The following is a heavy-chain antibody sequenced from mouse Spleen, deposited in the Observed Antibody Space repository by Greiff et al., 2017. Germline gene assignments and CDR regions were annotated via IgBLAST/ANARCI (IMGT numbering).Heavy chain of an antibody. CDR3: ARGGYPYYAMDY. CDR2: ISSGSSTI. J-gene: IGHJ4*01. Sequence: EVQLQESGGGLVKPGGSLKLSCAASGFTFSDYGMHWVRQAPEKGLEWVAYISSGSSTIYYADTVKGRFTISRDNAKNTLFLQMTSLRSEDTAMYYCARGGYPYYAMDYWGQGTSVTVSS. V-gene: IGHV5-17*01. CDR1: GFTFSDYG. D-gene: IGHD2-2*01.